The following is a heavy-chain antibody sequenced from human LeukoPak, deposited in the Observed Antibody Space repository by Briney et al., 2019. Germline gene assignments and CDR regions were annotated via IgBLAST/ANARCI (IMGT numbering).Heavy chain of an antibody. Sequence: PSETLSLTCAVYGGSLSDYKSRWSWIRQSPGKGLEWIGDINHIGRTNYNPSLRSRVTISLDVSKSQFSLRLTSVSAADTAAYYCARGILVTATCSYCHRMDVWGQGTTVSVSS. CDR2: INHIGRT. V-gene: IGHV4-34*01. CDR1: GGSLSDYK. J-gene: IGHJ6*02. CDR3: ARGILVTATCSYCHRMDV. D-gene: IGHD2-21*02.